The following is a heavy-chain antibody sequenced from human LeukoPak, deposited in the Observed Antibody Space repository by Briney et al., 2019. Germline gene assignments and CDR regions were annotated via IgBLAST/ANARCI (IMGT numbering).Heavy chain of an antibody. Sequence: GGSLRLSCAASGFTFSSYAMHWVRQAPGKGLEWVAVIWYDGSNKYYADSVKGRFTISRDNSKNTLYLQMNSLRAEDTAVYYCARDGGSRDYYGMDVWGQGTTVTVSS. CDR3: ARDGGSRDYYGMDV. CDR1: GFTFSSYA. V-gene: IGHV3-33*08. D-gene: IGHD3-16*01. J-gene: IGHJ6*02. CDR2: IWYDGSNK.